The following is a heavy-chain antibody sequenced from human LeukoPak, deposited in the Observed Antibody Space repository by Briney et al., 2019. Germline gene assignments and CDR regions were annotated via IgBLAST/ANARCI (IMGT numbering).Heavy chain of an antibody. D-gene: IGHD3-22*01. V-gene: IGHV3-15*01. Sequence: PGGSLRLSCAASGFXVSNTYISWVRQAPGKGREWVGRIKSKTDGGTTDYAAPVKGRFTISRDDSKNTLYLQMNSLKTEDTAVYYCTTATYYYDSSGYYYYAFDIWGQGTMVTVSS. CDR1: GFXVSNTY. CDR3: TTATYYYDSSGYYYYAFDI. J-gene: IGHJ3*02. CDR2: IKSKTDGGTT.